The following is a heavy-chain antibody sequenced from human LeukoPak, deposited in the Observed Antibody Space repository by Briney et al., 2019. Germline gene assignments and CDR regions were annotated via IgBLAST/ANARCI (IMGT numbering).Heavy chain of an antibody. CDR3: ARKGELERRRSWDY. D-gene: IGHD1-1*01. CDR2: IKQDGRER. CDR1: GFTFSNYW. Sequence: GGSLRLSCAASGFTFSNYWMTWVRQAPGKGLEWVANIKQDGRERYYVDSVKGRFTISRDNAKNSLYLQMSSLRAEDTAVYYCARKGELERRRSWDYLGQGTLVTVSS. J-gene: IGHJ4*02. V-gene: IGHV3-7*03.